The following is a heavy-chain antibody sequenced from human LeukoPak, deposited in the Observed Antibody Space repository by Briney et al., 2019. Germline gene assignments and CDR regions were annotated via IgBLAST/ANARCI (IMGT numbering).Heavy chain of an antibody. CDR1: GYTFTSYD. Sequence: ASVKVSCKASGYTFTSYDINWVRQATGQGLEWMGWVNPNTGNTGYAQKFQGRVTMTRNTSISTAYMELSRLTSDDTAMYYCARGTGEGYTYGRYFFDYWGQGTLVTVSS. CDR3: ARGTGEGYTYGRYFFDY. V-gene: IGHV1-8*01. CDR2: VNPNTGNT. J-gene: IGHJ4*02. D-gene: IGHD5-18*01.